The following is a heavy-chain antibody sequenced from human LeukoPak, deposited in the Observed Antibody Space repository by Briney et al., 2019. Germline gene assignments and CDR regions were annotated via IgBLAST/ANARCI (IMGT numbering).Heavy chain of an antibody. D-gene: IGHD3-9*01. CDR3: ARADYDILTGCYLFDY. V-gene: IGHV4-59*01. J-gene: IGHJ4*02. CDR2: IYYSGST. CDR1: GGSISSYY. Sequence: SETLSLTCTVSGGSISSYYWSWIRQPPGKGLEWIGYIYYSGSTNYNPSLKSRVTISVDTSKNQFSLKLSSVTAADTAVYYCARADYDILTGCYLFDYWGQGTLVTVSS.